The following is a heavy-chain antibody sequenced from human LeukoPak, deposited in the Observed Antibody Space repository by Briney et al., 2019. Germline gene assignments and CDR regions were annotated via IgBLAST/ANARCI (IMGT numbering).Heavy chain of an antibody. Sequence: SETLSLTCTVSGGSISSYYWSWIRQPPGKGLEWIGYVFYSGSTNYNPSLKSRVTISVDTSKNQFTLKLSSVTPADTAVYYCVRDGGRFSFGFGYWGQGTLVTVSS. CDR2: VFYSGST. CDR3: VRDGGRFSFGFGY. CDR1: GGSISSYY. D-gene: IGHD5-18*01. J-gene: IGHJ4*02. V-gene: IGHV4-59*01.